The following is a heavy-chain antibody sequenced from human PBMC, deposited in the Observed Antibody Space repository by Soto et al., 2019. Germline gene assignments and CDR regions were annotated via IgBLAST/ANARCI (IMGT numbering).Heavy chain of an antibody. J-gene: IGHJ4*02. CDR1: GFAFSTFA. CDR2: ISVSGNNA. Sequence: PGGSLRLSCAAPGFAFSTFAMTWVRQAPGKGLEWVAAISVSGNNAYYADSVKGRFTISRDNSQNSVFLQMSSLRADDTAVYYCARDQLRPGILYSLGVLLPEYGLWGQGTLVTVSS. V-gene: IGHV3-23*01. CDR3: ARDQLRPGILYSLGVLLPEYGL. D-gene: IGHD3-22*01.